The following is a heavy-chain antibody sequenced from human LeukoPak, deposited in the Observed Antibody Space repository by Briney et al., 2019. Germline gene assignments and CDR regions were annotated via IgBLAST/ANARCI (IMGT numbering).Heavy chain of an antibody. D-gene: IGHD2-2*01. CDR1: GGSFSGYY. J-gene: IGHJ5*02. V-gene: IGHV4-34*01. CDR3: AKGLRSTSPYGIWFDP. Sequence: SETLSLTCAVYGGSFSGYYWSWIRQPPGKGLEWIGEINHSGSTNYNPSLKSRVTISVDTSKNQFSLKLSSVTAADTAVYYCAKGLRSTSPYGIWFDPWGQGTLVTVSS. CDR2: INHSGST.